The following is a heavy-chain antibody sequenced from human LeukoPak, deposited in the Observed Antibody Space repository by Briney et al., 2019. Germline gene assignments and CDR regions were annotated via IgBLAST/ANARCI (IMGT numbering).Heavy chain of an antibody. CDR3: ARQKRIAVAGADAFDI. J-gene: IGHJ3*02. CDR2: INHSGST. D-gene: IGHD6-19*01. V-gene: IGHV4-34*01. CDR1: GGSFSGYY. Sequence: SETLSLTCAVYGGSFSGYYWSWIRQPPGKGLEWIGEINHSGSTNYNPSLKSRVTISVDTSKNQFSLKLSSVTAADTAVYYCARQKRIAVAGADAFDIWGQGTMVTVSS.